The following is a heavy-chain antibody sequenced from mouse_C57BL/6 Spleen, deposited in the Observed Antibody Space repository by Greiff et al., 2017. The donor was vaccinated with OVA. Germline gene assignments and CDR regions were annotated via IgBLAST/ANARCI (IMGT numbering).Heavy chain of an antibody. CDR3: ARSEIYYGNYVSVDY. CDR1: GYTFTSYW. CDR2: IHPNSGST. Sequence: QVQLQQPGAELVKPGASVKLSCKASGYTFTSYWMHWVKQRPGQGLEWIGMIHPNSGSTNYNEKFKSKATLPVDKSSSTAYMQLSSLTSEDSAVYYCARSEIYYGNYVSVDYWGQGTTLTVSS. V-gene: IGHV1-64*01. D-gene: IGHD2-1*01. J-gene: IGHJ2*01.